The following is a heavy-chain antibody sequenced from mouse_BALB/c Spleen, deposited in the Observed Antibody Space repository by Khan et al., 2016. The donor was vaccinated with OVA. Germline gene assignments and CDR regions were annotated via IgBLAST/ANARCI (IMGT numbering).Heavy chain of an antibody. Sequence: EVELVESGGGFVKPGGSLKLSCAASGFTFSNYGLSWVRQTPEKSLEWVATISSGGSFTYYPDSVKGRFTISRDNAENTLYLQMSSLRSEDTAMYYCARTPGYDGSGYFDYWGQGTTLTVSS. CDR1: GFTFSNYG. CDR2: ISSGGSFT. D-gene: IGHD1-1*01. CDR3: ARTPGYDGSGYFDY. J-gene: IGHJ2*01. V-gene: IGHV5-9-3*01.